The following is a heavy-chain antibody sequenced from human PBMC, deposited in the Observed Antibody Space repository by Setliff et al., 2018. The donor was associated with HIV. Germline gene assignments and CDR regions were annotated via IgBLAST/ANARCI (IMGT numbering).Heavy chain of an antibody. CDR3: AKDHAGGGYHDILPPS. CDR1: GFTFRNSA. J-gene: IGHJ3*01. CDR2: VSGSGATT. V-gene: IGHV3-23*01. D-gene: IGHD3-9*01. Sequence: GESLTISCVASGFTFRNSAVSWIRQAPGEGLQWVSAVSGSGATTYYAASVKGRFTISRDNLKSMVYLQMNSLRAEDTAIYYCAKDHAGGGYHDILPPSWGQGTMVTVSS.